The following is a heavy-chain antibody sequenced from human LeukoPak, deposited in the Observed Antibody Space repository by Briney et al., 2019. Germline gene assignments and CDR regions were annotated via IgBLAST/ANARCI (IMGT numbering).Heavy chain of an antibody. J-gene: IGHJ4*02. CDR3: ARDDIVGATIFDY. V-gene: IGHV3-21*01. CDR2: ISSSSSYI. Sequence: PGGSLRLSCAASGFTFSSYGMNWVRQAPGKGLEWVSSISSSSSYIYYADSVKGRFTISRDNAKNSLYLQMNSLRAEDTAVYYCARDDIVGATIFDYWGQGTLVTVSS. D-gene: IGHD1-26*01. CDR1: GFTFSSYG.